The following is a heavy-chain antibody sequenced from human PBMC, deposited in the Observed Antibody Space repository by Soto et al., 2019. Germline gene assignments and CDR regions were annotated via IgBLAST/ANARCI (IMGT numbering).Heavy chain of an antibody. J-gene: IGHJ6*03. D-gene: IGHD4-4*01. CDR3: ATCSATVTMRGRQHYYQLDV. CDR1: GYTFTSCG. Sequence: GASVKVSCKASGYTFTSCGISWVRQAPGQGHEWMGWISAYNGDTNYAQKLQGRVTMTTDTSTSTAYMELRSLRSDDTAVYYCATCSATVTMRGRQHYYQLDVRAKRTTDPVSS. CDR2: ISAYNGDT. V-gene: IGHV1-18*01.